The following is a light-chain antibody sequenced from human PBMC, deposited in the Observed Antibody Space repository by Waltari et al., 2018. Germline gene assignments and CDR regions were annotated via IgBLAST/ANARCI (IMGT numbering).Light chain of an antibody. CDR3: QHYVRLPVT. Sequence: EIVLTQSPGTLSLSHGEPATLSCRASQSVRGTLAWYQQKPGQAPRLLIYGASIRATGIPDRFSGSGSGSDFSLTITRLEPEDFAVYYCQHYVRLPVTFGQGTRVEIK. J-gene: IGKJ1*01. V-gene: IGKV3-20*01. CDR1: QSVRGT. CDR2: GAS.